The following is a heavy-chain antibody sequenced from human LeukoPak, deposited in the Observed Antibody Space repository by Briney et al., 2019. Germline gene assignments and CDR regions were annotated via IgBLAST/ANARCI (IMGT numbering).Heavy chain of an antibody. J-gene: IGHJ4*02. CDR3: VKDLRSDFMGVLSRYLSY. Sequence: GGSLRLSCSASGFTFISFAMHSVRQAPGKGLEYVAAISRNGGSTYYADSVKGRFTISRDNSNNTLYLQMSSLRAEDTAVYLCVKDLRSDFMGVLSRYLSYWGQGTLVTVSS. CDR2: ISRNGGST. V-gene: IGHV3-64D*09. CDR1: GFTFISFA. D-gene: IGHD2/OR15-2a*01.